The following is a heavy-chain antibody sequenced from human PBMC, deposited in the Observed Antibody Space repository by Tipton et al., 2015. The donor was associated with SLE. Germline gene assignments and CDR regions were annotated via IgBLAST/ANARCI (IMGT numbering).Heavy chain of an antibody. D-gene: IGHD3-10*01. V-gene: IGHV4-38-2*02. CDR2: IYYSGST. J-gene: IGHJ3*02. CDR1: GYSISSSYY. CDR3: ARDLGFGELSI. Sequence: GLVKPSETLSLTCAVSGYSISSSYYWGWIRQPPGKGLEWIGSIYYSGSTYYNPSLKSRVTISVDTSKNQFSLKLSSVTAADTAVYYCARDLGFGELSIWGQGTMVTVSS.